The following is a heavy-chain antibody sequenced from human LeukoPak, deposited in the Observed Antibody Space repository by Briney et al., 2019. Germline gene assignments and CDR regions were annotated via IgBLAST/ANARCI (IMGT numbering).Heavy chain of an antibody. Sequence: SETLSLTCTVSGGSIGSYYWSWIRQPPGKGLEWIGYIYYSGSTNYNPSLKSRVTISVDTSKNQISLKLSSVTAADTAVYYCARHSSSWFDYWGQGTLVTVSS. CDR1: GGSIGSYY. D-gene: IGHD6-13*01. J-gene: IGHJ4*02. CDR3: ARHSSSWFDY. CDR2: IYYSGST. V-gene: IGHV4-59*08.